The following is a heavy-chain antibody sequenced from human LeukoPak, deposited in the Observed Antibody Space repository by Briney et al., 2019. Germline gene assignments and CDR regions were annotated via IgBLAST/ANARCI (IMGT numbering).Heavy chain of an antibody. CDR2: ISYDGSNK. CDR1: GFTFSSYA. V-gene: IGHV3-30-3*01. Sequence: PGRSLRLSCAASGFTFSSYAMHWVRQAPGKGLEWVAVISYDGSNKYYADSAKGRFTISRDNSKNTLYLQMNSLRAEDTAVYYCARADPYCSSTSCYTHFDYWGQGTLVTVSS. CDR3: ARADPYCSSTSCYTHFDY. D-gene: IGHD2-2*02. J-gene: IGHJ4*02.